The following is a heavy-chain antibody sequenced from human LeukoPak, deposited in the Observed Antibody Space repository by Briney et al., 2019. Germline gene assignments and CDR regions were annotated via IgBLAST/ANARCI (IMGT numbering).Heavy chain of an antibody. V-gene: IGHV1-69*13. CDR1: GGTFSSYA. D-gene: IGHD2-2*02. CDR2: IIPIFGTA. J-gene: IGHJ6*02. Sequence: ASVKVSCKASGGTFSSYAISWVRQAPGQGLEWMGGIIPIFGTANYAQKFQGRVTITADESTSTAYMELSSLRSEDTAVYYCARDLLVVVPAAILRYYYGMDVWGQGTTATVSS. CDR3: ARDLLVVVPAAILRYYYGMDV.